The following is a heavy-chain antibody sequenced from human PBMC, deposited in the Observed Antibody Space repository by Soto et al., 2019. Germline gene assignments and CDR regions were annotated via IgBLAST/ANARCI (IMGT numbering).Heavy chain of an antibody. V-gene: IGHV1-18*04. Sequence: ASVKVSCKASGYTFTSYGISWVRQALGQGLEWMGWISAYNGNTNYAQKLQGRVTMTTDTSTSTAYMELRSLRSDDTAVYYCARDLAKRDYGDYDYWGQGTLVTVSS. CDR1: GYTFTSYG. CDR3: ARDLAKRDYGDYDY. J-gene: IGHJ4*02. CDR2: ISAYNGNT. D-gene: IGHD4-17*01.